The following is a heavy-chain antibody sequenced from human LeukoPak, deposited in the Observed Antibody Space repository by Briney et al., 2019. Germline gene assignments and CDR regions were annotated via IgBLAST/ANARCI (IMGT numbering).Heavy chain of an antibody. CDR1: GGSISSYY. CDR2: IYYSGST. CDR3: ARQTEPWYSSGWCYFDY. V-gene: IGHV4-59*08. J-gene: IGHJ4*02. D-gene: IGHD6-19*01. Sequence: SETLSLTCTVSGGSISSYYWSWIRQPPGKGLEWIGYIYYSGSTNYNPSLKSRVTISVDTSKNQFSLKLSSVTAADTAVYYCARQTEPWYSSGWCYFDYWGQGTLVTVSS.